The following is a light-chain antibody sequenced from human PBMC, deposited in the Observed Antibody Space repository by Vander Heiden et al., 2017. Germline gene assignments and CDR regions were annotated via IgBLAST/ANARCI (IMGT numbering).Light chain of an antibody. CDR1: KLGDKY. CDR3: QAWDSSTDVV. J-gene: IGLJ2*01. V-gene: IGLV3-1*01. Sequence: SYELTQPPSVSVSPGQTASITCPGDKLGDKYACCYQQKPGQSPVLVIYQDSKRPSGIPERFSGSNSGNTATLTISGTQAMDEADYYCQAWDSSTDVVFGGGTKLTVL. CDR2: QDS.